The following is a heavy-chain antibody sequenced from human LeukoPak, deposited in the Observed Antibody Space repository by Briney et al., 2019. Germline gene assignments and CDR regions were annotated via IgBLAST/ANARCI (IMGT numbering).Heavy chain of an antibody. J-gene: IGHJ4*02. Sequence: GGSLRLSCAASGFTFSSYSMNWVRQAPGKGLEWVSYISSSSSTIYYADSVKGRFTISRDNAKNSLYLQMNSLRAEDTAVYYCARGRRWLQLDYFDYWGQGTLVTVSS. CDR2: ISSSSSTI. D-gene: IGHD5-24*01. V-gene: IGHV3-48*04. CDR1: GFTFSSYS. CDR3: ARGRRWLQLDYFDY.